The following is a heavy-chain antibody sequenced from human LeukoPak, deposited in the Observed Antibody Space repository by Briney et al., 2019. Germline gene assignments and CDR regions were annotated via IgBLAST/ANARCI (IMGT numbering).Heavy chain of an antibody. D-gene: IGHD1-26*01. J-gene: IGHJ4*02. V-gene: IGHV3-23*01. CDR3: AKSSIVGAIGVFDY. Sequence: GGSLRLSCAASGFTFSNSAMSWVRQAPGKGLEWVSVIRDGGDTYYADSVKGRFTISRDNSKNTLYLQMNSLRAEDTAVYYCAKSSIVGAIGVFDYWGQGTLVTVSA. CDR1: GFTFSNSA. CDR2: IRDGGDT.